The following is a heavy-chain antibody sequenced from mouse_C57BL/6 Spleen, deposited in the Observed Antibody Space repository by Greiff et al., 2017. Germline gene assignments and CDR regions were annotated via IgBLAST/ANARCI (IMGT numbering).Heavy chain of an antibody. CDR1: GYTFTGYW. D-gene: IGHD1-1*01. Sequence: VQLQQSGAELMKPGASVKLSCKASGYTFTGYWIEWVKQRPGHGLEWIGEIFPGSGSTNYNEKFKGKATFTADTTSNTAYMQLSSLTTEDSAMYYCARDGAYYCGSRDYWGQGTTLTVSS. CDR3: ARDGAYYCGSRDY. CDR2: IFPGSGST. J-gene: IGHJ2*01. V-gene: IGHV1-9*01.